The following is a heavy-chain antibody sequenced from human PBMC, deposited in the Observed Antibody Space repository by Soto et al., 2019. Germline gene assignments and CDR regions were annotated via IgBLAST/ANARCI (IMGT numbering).Heavy chain of an antibody. CDR3: AREGGSSHAFDI. D-gene: IGHD6-6*01. J-gene: IGHJ3*02. Sequence: ASVKVSCKASGYTFTGYYMHWVRQAPGQGLEWMGWINPNSGGTNYAQKLQGWVTMTRDTSISTAYMELSRLRSDDTAVYYCAREGGSSHAFDIWGQGTMVTVSS. CDR2: INPNSGGT. CDR1: GYTFTGYY. V-gene: IGHV1-2*04.